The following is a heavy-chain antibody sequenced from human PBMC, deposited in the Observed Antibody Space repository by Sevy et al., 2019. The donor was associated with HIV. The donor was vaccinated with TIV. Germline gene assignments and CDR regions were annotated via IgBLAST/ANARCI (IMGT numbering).Heavy chain of an antibody. CDR2: TYSGGST. D-gene: IGHD3-22*01. J-gene: IGHJ4*02. CDR1: GFSVSSNY. CDR3: ARAEPYDSSGYYWGYFDS. Sequence: GGFLRLSCAASGFSVSSNYMNWVRQAPGKGLEWVSVTYSGGSTYYADSVKGRFTMSRDSSKNTLYLQMNSLRADDTAVYYCARAEPYDSSGYYWGYFDSWGQGTLVTVSS. V-gene: IGHV3-53*01.